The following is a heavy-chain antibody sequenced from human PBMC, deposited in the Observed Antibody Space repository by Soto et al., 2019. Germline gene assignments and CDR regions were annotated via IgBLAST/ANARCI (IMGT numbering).Heavy chain of an antibody. V-gene: IGHV3-30*18. CDR3: AKDPYYYDSSGYPRGYFDY. D-gene: IGHD3-22*01. CDR1: GFTFSSYG. Sequence: GGSLRLSXAASGFTFSSYGMHWVRQAPGKGLEWVAAISFDGNKKYYADSVKGRFTISRDKSKNTLYLQMNSLRAEDTAVYYCAKDPYYYDSSGYPRGYFDYWGQGTLVTVSS. J-gene: IGHJ4*02. CDR2: ISFDGNKK.